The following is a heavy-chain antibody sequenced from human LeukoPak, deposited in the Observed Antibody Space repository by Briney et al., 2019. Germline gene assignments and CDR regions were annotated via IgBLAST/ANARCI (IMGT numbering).Heavy chain of an antibody. CDR2: ISGSGGST. V-gene: IGHV3-23*01. CDR1: GFTFSDFW. Sequence: PGGSLRLSCAGSGFTFSDFWMTWVRQAPGKGLEWVSAISGSGGSTYYADSVKGRFTISRDNSKNTLYLQMNSLRAEDTAVYYCGQTPHQTYYDILTGYNWGQGTLVTVSS. D-gene: IGHD3-9*01. J-gene: IGHJ4*02. CDR3: GQTPHQTYYDILTGYN.